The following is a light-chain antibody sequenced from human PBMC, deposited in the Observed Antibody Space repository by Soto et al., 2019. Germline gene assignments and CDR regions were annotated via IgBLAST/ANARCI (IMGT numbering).Light chain of an antibody. Sequence: QLVLTQSPSASASLGASVKLTCTLSSGHSSYAIAWHQQQPEKGPRYLMKLNSDGSHSKGDGIPYRFSGSSSGAERYLTISRLQYEDEADYYCQTWGTGIQVFGGGTKLTVL. CDR2: LNSDGSH. J-gene: IGLJ2*01. CDR1: SGHSSYA. CDR3: QTWGTGIQV. V-gene: IGLV4-69*01.